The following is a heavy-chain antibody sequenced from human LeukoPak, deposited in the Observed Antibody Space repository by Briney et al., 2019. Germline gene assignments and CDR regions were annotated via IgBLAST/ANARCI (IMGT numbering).Heavy chain of an antibody. Sequence: PGGSLRLSCAASGFTFNTYTMNWVRQAPGKGLEWVSSISTSSSSINYADSVKGRFTISRDNAKNSLYLQMNSLRAEDTAVYYCAREREPVTTEFDYWGQGTLVTVSS. CDR3: AREREPVTTEFDY. CDR1: GFTFNTYT. J-gene: IGHJ4*02. D-gene: IGHD4-17*01. CDR2: ISTSSSSI. V-gene: IGHV3-21*04.